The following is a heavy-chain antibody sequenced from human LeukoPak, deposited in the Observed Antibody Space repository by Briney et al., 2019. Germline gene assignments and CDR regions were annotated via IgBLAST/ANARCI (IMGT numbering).Heavy chain of an antibody. Sequence: SETLSLTCTVSGGSISSSSYYWGWIRQPAGKGLEWIGRIYPSGSTNYNPSLKSRVTMSVDTSKNQFSLKLTSVTAADTAVYYCARGYNHYYDSSGYWDNYFDYWGQGTLVIVSS. CDR2: IYPSGST. CDR3: ARGYNHYYDSSGYWDNYFDY. CDR1: GGSISSSSYY. J-gene: IGHJ4*02. V-gene: IGHV4-61*02. D-gene: IGHD3-22*01.